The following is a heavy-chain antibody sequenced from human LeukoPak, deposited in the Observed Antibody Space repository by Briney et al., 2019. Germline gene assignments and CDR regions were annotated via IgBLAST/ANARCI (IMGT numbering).Heavy chain of an antibody. CDR1: GGSISSSSYY. Sequence: PSETLSLTCTVSGGSISSSSYYWGWIRQPPGKGLEWIGEINHSGSTNYNPSLKSRVTISVDTSKNQFSLKLSSVTAADTAVYYCARRRGGYSYGYGGGVFYYYYYYMDVWGKGTTVTISS. CDR3: ARRRGGYSYGYGGGVFYYYYYYMDV. CDR2: INHSGST. J-gene: IGHJ6*03. V-gene: IGHV4-39*07. D-gene: IGHD5-18*01.